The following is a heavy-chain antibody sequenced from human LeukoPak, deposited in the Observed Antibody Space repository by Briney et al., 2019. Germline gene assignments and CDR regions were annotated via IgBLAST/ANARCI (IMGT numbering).Heavy chain of an antibody. CDR2: IKNDGSDK. CDR3: VNLGYSD. D-gene: IGHD5-12*01. J-gene: IGHJ4*02. V-gene: IGHV3-7*01. Sequence: GGSLRLSCEASGFSFSAAWMTWVRQAPGRGLEWVATIKNDGSDKYYVDSVKGRFTLSRDNAKNSVYLQMNSLRVEDTAVYYCVNLGYSDGGQGTLVTVSS. CDR1: GFSFSAAW.